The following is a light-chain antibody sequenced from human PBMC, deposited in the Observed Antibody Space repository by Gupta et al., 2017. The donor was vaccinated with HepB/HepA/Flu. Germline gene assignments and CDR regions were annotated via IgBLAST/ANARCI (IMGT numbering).Light chain of an antibody. V-gene: IGKV3-15*01. CDR1: QSVSNN. J-gene: IGKJ1*01. CDR3: QQYNNWPVT. CDR2: GAS. Sequence: ETVMTQSPVTLSVSPGNSATLSCRASQSVSNNIAWYRQQPGQAPGLLISGASTRATGVPARFSGSGSGTEFTLTISSLQSEDFAVYFCQQYNNWPVTFGQGTKVEIK.